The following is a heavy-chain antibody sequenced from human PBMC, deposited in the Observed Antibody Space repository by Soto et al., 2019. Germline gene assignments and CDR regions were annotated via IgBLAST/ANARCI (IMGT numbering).Heavy chain of an antibody. CDR1: GGTFSSYA. CDR3: ARGEYYYDSSGSPDAFDI. Sequence: ASVKVSCKASGGTFSSYAISWVRQAPGQGLEWMGGIIPIFGTANYAQKFQGRVTITADESTSTAYMVLSSLRSEDTAVYYCARGEYYYDSSGSPDAFDIWGQGTMVTVSS. V-gene: IGHV1-69*13. J-gene: IGHJ3*02. D-gene: IGHD3-22*01. CDR2: IIPIFGTA.